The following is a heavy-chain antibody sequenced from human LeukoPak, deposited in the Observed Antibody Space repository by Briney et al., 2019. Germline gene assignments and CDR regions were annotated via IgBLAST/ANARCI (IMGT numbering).Heavy chain of an antibody. D-gene: IGHD3-22*01. V-gene: IGHV3-30*02. CDR2: IRYDGSNK. CDR3: AKGGFDYYDSSGHFGLDY. Sequence: GGSLRLSCAASGFTFSSYGMHWVRQAPGKGLEWVAFIRYDGSNKYYADSVKGRLTISRDNSKNTLYLQMNSLRAEDTAVYYCAKGGFDYYDSSGHFGLDYWGQGTLVTVSS. J-gene: IGHJ4*02. CDR1: GFTFSSYG.